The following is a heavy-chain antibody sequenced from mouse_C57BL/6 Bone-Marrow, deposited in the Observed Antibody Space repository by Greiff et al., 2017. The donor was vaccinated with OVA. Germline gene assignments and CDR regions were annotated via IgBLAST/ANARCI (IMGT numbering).Heavy chain of an antibody. CDR1: GYTFTSYW. CDR2: IHPNSGST. D-gene: IGHD2-5*01. CDR3: ARGYYSNFLDY. J-gene: IGHJ2*01. V-gene: IGHV1-64*01. Sequence: QVQLKQPGAELVKPGASVKLSCKASGYTFTSYWMHWVKQRPGQGLEWIGMIHPNSGSTNYNEKFKSKATLTVDKSSSTAYMQLSSLTSEDSAVYYCARGYYSNFLDYWGQGTTLTVSS.